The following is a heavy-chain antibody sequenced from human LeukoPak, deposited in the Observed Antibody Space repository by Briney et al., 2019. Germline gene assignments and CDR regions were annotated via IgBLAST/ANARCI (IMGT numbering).Heavy chain of an antibody. V-gene: IGHV7-4-1*02. J-gene: IGHJ6*03. D-gene: IGHD6-13*01. CDR3: ARRPPQAAVGRFGYYYYMDV. CDR2: INTNTGNP. Sequence: ASVKVSCTASGYTFTSYAMNWVRQAPGQGLERMGWINTNTGNPTYAQGFTGRFVFSLDTSVSTAYLQISSLKAEDTAVYYCARRPPQAAVGRFGYYYYMDVWGKGTTVTVSS. CDR1: GYTFTSYA.